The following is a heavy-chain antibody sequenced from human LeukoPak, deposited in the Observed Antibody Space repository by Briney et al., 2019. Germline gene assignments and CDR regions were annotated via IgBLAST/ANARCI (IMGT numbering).Heavy chain of an antibody. CDR2: IKQDGSEK. J-gene: IGHJ4*02. CDR1: GFTFSSYW. Sequence: GGSLRLSCAASGFTFSSYWMSWVRQAPGKGLEWVANIKQDGSEKYYVESVKGRFTVSRDNAQKSLYLQMNSLRAEDTAVYYCAKGQFSDFDYWGQGTLVTVSS. CDR3: AKGQFSDFDY. V-gene: IGHV3-7*01. D-gene: IGHD5-24*01.